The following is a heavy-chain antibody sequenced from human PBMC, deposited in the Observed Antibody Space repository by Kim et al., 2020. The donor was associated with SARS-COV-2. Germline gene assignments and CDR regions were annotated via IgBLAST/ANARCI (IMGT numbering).Heavy chain of an antibody. J-gene: IGHJ4*02. Sequence: SVKVSCKASGGTFSSYAISWVRQAPGQGLEWMGGIIPIFGTANYAQKFQGRVTITADESTSTAYMELSSLRSEDTAVYYCARVAPLGCSGGSCYSHFDYWGQGTLVTVSS. D-gene: IGHD2-15*01. CDR2: IIPIFGTA. V-gene: IGHV1-69*13. CDR1: GGTFSSYA. CDR3: ARVAPLGCSGGSCYSHFDY.